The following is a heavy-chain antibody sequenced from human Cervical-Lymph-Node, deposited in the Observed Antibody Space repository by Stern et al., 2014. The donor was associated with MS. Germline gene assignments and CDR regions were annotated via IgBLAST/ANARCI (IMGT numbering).Heavy chain of an antibody. J-gene: IGHJ5*02. CDR2: IIPIFGTA. CDR3: ARDLPYSSGFSLGGFDP. Sequence: MQLVESGAEVKKPGSSVKVSCKASGGTFSSYAISWVRQAPGQGLEWMGGIIPIFGTANYAQKFQCRVTITADESTSTAYMELSSLRSEDTAVYYCARDLPYSSGFSLGGFDPWGQGTLVTVSS. V-gene: IGHV1-69*01. D-gene: IGHD6-19*01. CDR1: GGTFSSYA.